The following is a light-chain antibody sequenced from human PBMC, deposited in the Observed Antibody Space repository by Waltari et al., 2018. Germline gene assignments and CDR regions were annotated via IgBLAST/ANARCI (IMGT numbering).Light chain of an antibody. CDR3: QQRYSWPLT. V-gene: IGKV3-15*01. CDR1: QSVSSN. Sequence: DIVMTQSPATLSVSPGERATLSCRASQSVSSNLAWYQQKPGQAPRLLIYGTSTRATGVPARFSGSGSGTEFTLTISSLEPEDFATYYCQQRYSWPLTFGGGTKVEIK. CDR2: GTS. J-gene: IGKJ4*01.